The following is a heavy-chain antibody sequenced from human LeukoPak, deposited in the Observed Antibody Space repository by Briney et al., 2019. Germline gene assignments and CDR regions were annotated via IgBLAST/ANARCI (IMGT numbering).Heavy chain of an antibody. J-gene: IGHJ3*02. CDR2: ISSSSSTI. CDR1: GFTFSSYS. Sequence: GGSLRLSCAASGFTFSSYSMNWVRQAPGKGLEWVSYISSSSSTIYYADSVKGRFTISRDNAKNSLYLQMNSLRAEDTAVYYCARDRRANAFDIWGQGTMVTVSS. V-gene: IGHV3-48*04. CDR3: ARDRRANAFDI.